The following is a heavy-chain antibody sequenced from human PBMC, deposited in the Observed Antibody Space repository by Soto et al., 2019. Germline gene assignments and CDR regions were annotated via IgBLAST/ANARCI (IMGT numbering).Heavy chain of an antibody. D-gene: IGHD2-15*01. V-gene: IGHV4-4*02. CDR1: GGSISSSNW. J-gene: IGHJ4*02. Sequence: QVQLQESGPGLAKPSGTLSLTCAVSGGSISSSNWWSWVRQPPGKGLEWIGEIYHSGSTNYNPSLKSRVTISVDKSKNQFSLKLSSVTAADTAVYYCASSYALGYCSGGSCYPPFFWGQGTLVTVSS. CDR2: IYHSGST. CDR3: ASSYALGYCSGGSCYPPFF.